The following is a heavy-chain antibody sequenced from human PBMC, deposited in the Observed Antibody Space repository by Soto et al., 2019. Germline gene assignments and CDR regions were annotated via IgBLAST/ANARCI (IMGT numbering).Heavy chain of an antibody. D-gene: IGHD2-21*02. J-gene: IGHJ6*02. CDR2: IPQEGSDG. CDR3: ARDQLILPAHDFFYGSDV. Sequence: DVQLEESGGGLVQPGESLRLSCEVSGFTLSMYSMTWVRQAPGKGLQWVAKIPQEGSDGHYVDSVKGRFTISRDNAKNSVYLQMNSLLAEETAVYYCARDQLILPAHDFFYGSDVWGQVAKVTVSS. CDR1: GFTLSMYS. V-gene: IGHV3-7*03.